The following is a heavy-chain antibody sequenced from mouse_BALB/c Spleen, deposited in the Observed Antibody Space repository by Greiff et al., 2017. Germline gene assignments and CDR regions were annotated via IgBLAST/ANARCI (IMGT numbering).Heavy chain of an antibody. CDR1: GFTFSSFG. CDR2: ISSGSSTI. J-gene: IGHJ4*01. D-gene: IGHD2-4*01. CDR3: ARSDYDGYYYAMDY. Sequence: EVMLVESGGGLVQPGGSRKLSCAASGFTFSSFGMHWVRQAPEKGLEWVAYISSGSSTIYYADTVKGRFTISRDNPKNTLFLQMTSLRSEDTAMYYCARSDYDGYYYAMDYWGQGTSVTVSS. V-gene: IGHV5-17*02.